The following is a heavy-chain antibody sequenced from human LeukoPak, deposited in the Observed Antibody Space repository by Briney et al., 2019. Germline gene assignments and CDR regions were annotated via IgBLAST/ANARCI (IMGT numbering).Heavy chain of an antibody. CDR1: GVSISSGDYY. CDR2: IYYSGST. J-gene: IGHJ5*02. Sequence: SQTLSLTCTVSGVSISSGDYYWRWIRQPPGKGLEWMGYIYYSGSTYYNPSLKRRVTISEDISKNQFSLKLSSVTDADTAVYYCARHGLRFLEWSNSWFDPWGRGTLVTVSS. V-gene: IGHV4-30-4*08. CDR3: ARHGLRFLEWSNSWFDP. D-gene: IGHD3-3*01.